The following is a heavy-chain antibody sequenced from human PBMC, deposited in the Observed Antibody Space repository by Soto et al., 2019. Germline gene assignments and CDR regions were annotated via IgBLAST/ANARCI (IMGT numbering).Heavy chain of an antibody. D-gene: IGHD3-10*01. Sequence: PGGSLRLSCAASGFTFSSYSMNWVRQAPGKGLEWVSYISSSSSTIYYADSVKGRFTISRDNSKNKLYLQMNSLRTVDTSVFYCARGYDSGIDYSGQGTLVTVSS. J-gene: IGHJ4*02. CDR3: ARGYDSGIDY. CDR2: ISSSSSTI. CDR1: GFTFSSYS. V-gene: IGHV3-48*01.